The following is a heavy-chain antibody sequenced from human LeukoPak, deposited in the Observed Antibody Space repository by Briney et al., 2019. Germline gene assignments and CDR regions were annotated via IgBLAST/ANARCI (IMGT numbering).Heavy chain of an antibody. Sequence: GGSLRLSCAASGFTFSSYWMSWVRQAPGKGLEWVSYISSSSSTIYYADSVKGRFTISRDNAKNSLYLQMNSLRAEDTAVYYCARATGIAVAGTGYYWGQGTLVTVSS. CDR1: GFTFSSYW. V-gene: IGHV3-48*01. J-gene: IGHJ4*02. CDR2: ISSSSSTI. CDR3: ARATGIAVAGTGYY. D-gene: IGHD6-19*01.